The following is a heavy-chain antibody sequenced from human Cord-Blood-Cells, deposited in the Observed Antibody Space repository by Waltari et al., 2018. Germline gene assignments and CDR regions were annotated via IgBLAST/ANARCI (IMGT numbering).Heavy chain of an antibody. V-gene: IGHV2-70*01. CDR2: IDWDDDK. D-gene: IGHD6-13*01. CDR3: ARHNLGFSPYSSSWYNWFDP. J-gene: IGHJ5*02. CDR1: GFSLSTSGMC. Sequence: QVTLRESGPALVKPTQTLTLTCTFSGFSLSTSGMCVSWIRQPPGKALEWLALIDWDDDKYYSTSLKTRLTISKDTSKNQVVLTMTNMDPVDTATYYCARHNLGFSPYSSSWYNWFDPWGQGTLVTVSS.